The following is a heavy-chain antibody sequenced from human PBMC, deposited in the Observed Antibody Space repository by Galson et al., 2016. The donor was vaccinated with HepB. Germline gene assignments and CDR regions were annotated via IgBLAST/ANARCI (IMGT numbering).Heavy chain of an antibody. V-gene: IGHV3-23*01. J-gene: IGHJ3*01. CDR3: ARYSSNWYYAFDF. CDR2: ISGSGGST. Sequence: SLRLSCAASGFTFSSYAMSWVRQAPGKGLEWVSAISGSGGSTYYADSVKGRFTISRDNSKNTLFLQMNSLRAEDTAVYFCARYSSNWYYAFDFWDQGTTVTVSS. CDR1: GFTFSSYA. D-gene: IGHD6-13*01.